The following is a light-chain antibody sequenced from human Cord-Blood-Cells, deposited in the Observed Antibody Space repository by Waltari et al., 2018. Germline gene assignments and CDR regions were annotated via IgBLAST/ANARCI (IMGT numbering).Light chain of an antibody. CDR2: EVS. J-gene: IGLJ3*02. CDR3: SSYTSSSTRV. Sequence: QSALTQPASVSGSPGQSITISCTGTSTDVGGSNYVSWYQQHPGKAPKHMIYEVSNRPSGVSNRFSGSKSGNTASLTISGLQAEDEADYYCSSYTSSSTRVFGGGTKLTVL. CDR1: STDVGGSNY. V-gene: IGLV2-14*01.